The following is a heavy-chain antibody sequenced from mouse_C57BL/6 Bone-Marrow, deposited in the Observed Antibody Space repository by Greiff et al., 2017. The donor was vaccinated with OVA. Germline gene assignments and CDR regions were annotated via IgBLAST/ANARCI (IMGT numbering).Heavy chain of an antibody. CDR3: ARVGLHPYWYFDV. CDR2: ISYSGST. CDR1: GYSITSDY. Sequence: EVKLMESGPGLAKPSQTLSLTCSVTGYSITSDYWNWIRKFPGNKLEYMGYISYSGSTYYNPSLKSRISITRDTSKNQYYLQLNSVTTEDTATYDCARVGLHPYWYFDVWGTGTTVTVSS. V-gene: IGHV3-8*01. D-gene: IGHD3-1*01. J-gene: IGHJ1*03.